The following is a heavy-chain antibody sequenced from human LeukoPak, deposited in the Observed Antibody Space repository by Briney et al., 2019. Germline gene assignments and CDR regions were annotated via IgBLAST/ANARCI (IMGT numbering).Heavy chain of an antibody. CDR3: ARDGSSGWTWYFDY. J-gene: IGHJ4*02. CDR1: GFTVSSNY. D-gene: IGHD6-19*01. CDR2: ISYDGSNK. V-gene: IGHV3-30-3*01. Sequence: PGGSLRLSCAASGFTVSSNYMSWVRQAPGKGLEWVAVISYDGSNKYYADSVKGRFTISRDNSKNTLYLQMNSLRAEDTAVYYCARDGSSGWTWYFDYWGQGTLVTVSS.